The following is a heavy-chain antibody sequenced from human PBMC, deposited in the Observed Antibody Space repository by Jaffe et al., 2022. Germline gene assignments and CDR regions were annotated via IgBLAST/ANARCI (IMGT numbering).Heavy chain of an antibody. CDR3: ARDLAGGYYDSSGYLGIGSNYYYYYYMDV. J-gene: IGHJ6*03. Sequence: QVQLQESGPGLVKPSETLSLTCTVSGGSISSYYWSWIRQPPGKGLEWIGYIYYSGSTNYNPSLKSRVTISVDTSKNQFSLKLSSVTAADTAVYYCARDLAGGYYDSSGYLGIGSNYYYYYYMDVWGKGTTVTVSS. D-gene: IGHD3-22*01. CDR2: IYYSGST. V-gene: IGHV4-59*01. CDR1: GGSISSYY.